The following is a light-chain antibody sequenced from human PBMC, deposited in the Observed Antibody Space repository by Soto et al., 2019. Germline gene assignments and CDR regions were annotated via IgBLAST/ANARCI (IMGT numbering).Light chain of an antibody. CDR1: QGISTY. CDR2: AAS. CDR3: QQSYMTTWA. J-gene: IGKJ1*01. Sequence: DIQMTQSPSSLSASVGDRVTITCRASQGISTYLNWYQQKPGKAPKLLIYAASSLQSGVPSRFSGSGSETDFTLTISSLQPEDFATYSCQQSYMTTWAVXQGTKVDIK. V-gene: IGKV1-39*01.